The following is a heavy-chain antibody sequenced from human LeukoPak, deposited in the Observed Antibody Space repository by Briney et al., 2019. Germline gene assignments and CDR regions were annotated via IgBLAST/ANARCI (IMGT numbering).Heavy chain of an antibody. J-gene: IGHJ4*02. D-gene: IGHD4-17*01. CDR2: IYTSGST. CDR1: GGSISSYY. V-gene: IGHV4-4*07. CDR3: ARDSSYGGFDY. Sequence: PSETLFLTCTVSGGSISSYYWSWIRQPAGKGLEWIGRIYTSGSTNYNPSLKSRVTISVDTSKNQFSLKLSSVTAADTAVYYCARDSSYGGFDYWGQGTLVTVSS.